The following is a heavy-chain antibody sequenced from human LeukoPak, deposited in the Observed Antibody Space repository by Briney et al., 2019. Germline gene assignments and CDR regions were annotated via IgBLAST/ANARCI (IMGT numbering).Heavy chain of an antibody. D-gene: IGHD1/OR15-1a*01. CDR2: IRYDGSNE. Sequence: GGSLRLSCAASGITFSSYGMHWVRQAPGKGLEWVAFIRYDGSNEYYADSVKGRFTISRDNSKNTLWLQMNSLRAEDTAVYYCAKGNWDKLEVFDYWGQGTLVTVSS. CDR3: AKGNWDKLEVFDY. J-gene: IGHJ4*02. V-gene: IGHV3-30*02. CDR1: GITFSSYG.